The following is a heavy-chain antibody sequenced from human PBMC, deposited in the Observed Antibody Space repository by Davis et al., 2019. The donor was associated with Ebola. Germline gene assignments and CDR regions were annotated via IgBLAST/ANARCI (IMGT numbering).Heavy chain of an antibody. Sequence: GESLKISCAASGFTFSSYSMNWVRQAPGTGLEWVSSITSRTTISRYIYYADSVKGRCTISRDNAKNSLYLQMNSLRVEDTAVYYCVREEWAGYSQRQYYYMDVWGKGTTVTVSS. V-gene: IGHV3-21*01. J-gene: IGHJ6*03. D-gene: IGHD2-15*01. CDR3: VREEWAGYSQRQYYYMDV. CDR2: ITSRTTISRYI. CDR1: GFTFSSYS.